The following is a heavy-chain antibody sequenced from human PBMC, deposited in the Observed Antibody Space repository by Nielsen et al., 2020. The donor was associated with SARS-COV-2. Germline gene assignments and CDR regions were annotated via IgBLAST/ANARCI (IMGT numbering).Heavy chain of an antibody. V-gene: IGHV3-30*03. CDR3: ARETVDYTSSFVDC. D-gene: IGHD4-11*01. J-gene: IGHJ4*02. CDR2: ISYDGSNK. CDR1: GFTFSRYG. Sequence: LSLTCAASGFTFSRYGMHWVRQAPGKGLEWVAVISYDGSNKYYADSVKGRFTISRDNSKNTLYLQMNSLRAEDTAVYYCARETVDYTSSFVDCWGQGILVTVSS.